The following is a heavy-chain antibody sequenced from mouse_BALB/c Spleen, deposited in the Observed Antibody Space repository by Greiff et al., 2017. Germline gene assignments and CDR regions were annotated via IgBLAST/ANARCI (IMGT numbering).Heavy chain of an antibody. D-gene: IGHD1-1*01. CDR3: ARDQDYYGSRSWFAY. CDR2: IWAGGST. V-gene: IGHV2-9*02. CDR1: GFSLTSYG. J-gene: IGHJ3*01. Sequence: VKLQESGPGLVAPSQSLSITCTVSGFSLTSYGVHWVRQPPGKGLEWLGVIWAGGSTNYNSALMSRLSISKDNSKSQVFLKMNSLQTDDTAMYYCARDQDYYGSRSWFAYWGKGTLVTVSA.